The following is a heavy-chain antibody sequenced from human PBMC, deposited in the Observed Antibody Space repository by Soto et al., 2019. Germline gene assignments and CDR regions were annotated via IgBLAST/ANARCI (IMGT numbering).Heavy chain of an antibody. J-gene: IGHJ6*03. CDR3: ARGLILWFGELSRRGGYYYYMDV. Sequence: QVQLQQWGAGLLKPSETLSLTCAVYGGSFSGYQWSWIRQTPGKGLEWIGEINDSGNINYNPSLKSRGTILLDTPKKQISRQLSSVTAADSAVYYCARGLILWFGELSRRGGYYYYMDVWGKGTTVTVSS. D-gene: IGHD3-10*01. CDR1: GGSFSGYQ. V-gene: IGHV4-34*01. CDR2: INDSGNI.